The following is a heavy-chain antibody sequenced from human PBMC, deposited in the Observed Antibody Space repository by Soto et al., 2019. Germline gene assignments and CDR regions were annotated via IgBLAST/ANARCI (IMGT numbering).Heavy chain of an antibody. CDR2: IYYSGST. Sequence: TLSLTLTVSGGSLSSYHRSWILLPPGKGLEWTGYIYYSGSTNYNPSLKSRVTISVDTSKNQFSLKLSSVTAADTAVYYCARGAVLLWFGESIYMDVWGKGTTVTVSS. CDR1: GGSLSSYH. V-gene: IGHV4-59*01. J-gene: IGHJ6*03. CDR3: ARGAVLLWFGESIYMDV. D-gene: IGHD3-10*01.